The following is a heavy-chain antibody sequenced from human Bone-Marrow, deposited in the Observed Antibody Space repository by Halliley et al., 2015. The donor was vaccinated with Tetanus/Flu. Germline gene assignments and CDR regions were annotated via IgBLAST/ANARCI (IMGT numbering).Heavy chain of an antibody. J-gene: IGHJ4*02. V-gene: IGHV3-48*03. CDR3: ARGRGYCTGTDCYTEGIFDF. D-gene: IGHD2-8*02. Sequence: SGSTTLYANSVKGRFTISRDSAKNSLYLQMNSLRAEDTAVYYCARGRGYCTGTDCYTEGIFDFWGQGTLVTVSS. CDR2: SGSTT.